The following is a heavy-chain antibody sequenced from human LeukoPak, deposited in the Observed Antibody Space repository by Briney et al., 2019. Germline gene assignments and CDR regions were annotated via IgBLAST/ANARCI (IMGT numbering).Heavy chain of an antibody. CDR2: VHNVGST. V-gene: IGHV4-39*01. D-gene: IGHD6-19*01. CDR1: GVSTTNGIYY. CDR3: ARHAEYNSGWHFYLDH. Sequence: SETLSLTCTVSGVSTTNGIYYWAWIRQSPGTGLEWLGSVHNVGSTYYNLSLRSRVTMSIDTSKNQFSLRLNSVTAADTAVYYCARHAEYNSGWHFYLDHWGQGILVTVSS. J-gene: IGHJ4*02.